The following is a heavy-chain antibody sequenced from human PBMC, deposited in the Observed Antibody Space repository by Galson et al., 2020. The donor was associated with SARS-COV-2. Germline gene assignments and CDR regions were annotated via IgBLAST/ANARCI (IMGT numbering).Heavy chain of an antibody. CDR3: VRDDSYGAGSGSLYQANYYYGLDV. J-gene: IGHJ6*02. D-gene: IGHD3-10*01. Sequence: ASETLSLTCTVSGDSISSLSYYWGWIRQPPGKGLEWIGSSYYRGSTYYNPSLKGRVTISVDTSKNHFSLKLTSVTAADTAVYFCVRDDSYGAGSGSLYQANYYYGLDVWGQGTTVTVSS. CDR2: SYYRGST. CDR1: GDSISSLSYY. V-gene: IGHV4-39*07.